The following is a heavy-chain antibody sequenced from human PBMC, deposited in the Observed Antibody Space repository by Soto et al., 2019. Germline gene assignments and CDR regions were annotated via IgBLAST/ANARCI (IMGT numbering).Heavy chain of an antibody. Sequence: GGSLRLSCAASGFTFSSYSINWVRQAPGKGLEWVSYISTSGSTIYYADSVKGRFTISRDNARNSVYLQVNSLRAEDTAVYYCASGPGPTNYYDILTGPQGVLDHWGQGTLVTVAS. CDR2: ISTSGSTI. D-gene: IGHD3-9*01. CDR1: GFTFSSYS. V-gene: IGHV3-48*01. CDR3: ASGPGPTNYYDILTGPQGVLDH. J-gene: IGHJ5*02.